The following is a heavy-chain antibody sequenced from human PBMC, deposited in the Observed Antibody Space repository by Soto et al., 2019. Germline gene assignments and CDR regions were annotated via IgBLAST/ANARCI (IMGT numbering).Heavy chain of an antibody. D-gene: IGHD5-18*01. CDR1: GDSISSSSYY. Sequence: SETLSLTCIVSGDSISSSSYYWVWIRQPPGKGLEWIGSIYYSGTTYYNPSLKSRVTISIDTSKNQFSLKLSSVTAADTAVYYCAGRGYSYGLDYYYYYMDVWGKGTTVTVSS. CDR3: AGRGYSYGLDYYYYYMDV. J-gene: IGHJ6*03. V-gene: IGHV4-39*07. CDR2: IYYSGTT.